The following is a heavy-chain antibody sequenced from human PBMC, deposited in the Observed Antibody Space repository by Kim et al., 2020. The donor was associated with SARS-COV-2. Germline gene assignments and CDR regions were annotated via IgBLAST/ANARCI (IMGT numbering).Heavy chain of an antibody. Sequence: GGSLRLSCVASGLTFDDYTMHWVRQAPGKGPEWISLIDCGGGGPLNAGAVKGRSTITGDTNKNPFFLQMSRRTTEATACYYCATLRPTGEDWGRGTRV. V-gene: IGHV3-43*01. CDR1: GLTFDDYT. CDR2: IDCGGGGP. D-gene: IGHD3-16*01. J-gene: IGHJ4*02. CDR3: ATLRPTGED.